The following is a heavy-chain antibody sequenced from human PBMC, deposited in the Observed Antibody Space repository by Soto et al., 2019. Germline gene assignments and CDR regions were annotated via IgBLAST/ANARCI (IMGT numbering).Heavy chain of an antibody. V-gene: IGHV4-34*01. CDR2: INHSGST. CDR1: GGSFSGYY. D-gene: IGHD3-10*01. J-gene: IGHJ5*02. Sequence: SETLSLTCAVYGGSFSGYYWSWIRQPPGKGLEWIGEINHSGSTNYNPSLKSRVTISVDTSKNQFSLKLSSVTAADTAVYYCARLGYGSRVPWGQGTLVTVSS. CDR3: ARLGYGSRVP.